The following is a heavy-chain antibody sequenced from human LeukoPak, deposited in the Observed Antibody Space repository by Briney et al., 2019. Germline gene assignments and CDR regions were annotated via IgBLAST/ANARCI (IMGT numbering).Heavy chain of an antibody. CDR3: ARDHPVVVAPRYYYGMDV. J-gene: IGHJ6*02. CDR1: GYTFTGYY. Sequence: ASVKVSCKASGYTFTGYYMHWVRQAPGQGLEWMGWINPNSGGTNYAQKFQGWVTMTRDTSISTAYMELSRLRSDDTAVYYCARDHPVVVAPRYYYGMDVWGQGTTVTVSS. CDR2: INPNSGGT. V-gene: IGHV1-2*04. D-gene: IGHD2-15*01.